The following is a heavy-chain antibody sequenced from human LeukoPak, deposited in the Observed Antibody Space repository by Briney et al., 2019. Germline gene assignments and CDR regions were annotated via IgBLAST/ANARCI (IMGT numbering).Heavy chain of an antibody. CDR2: IYYSGGT. CDR1: GGSISSSSYY. V-gene: IGHV4-61*05. J-gene: IGHJ6*02. CDR3: ARGAWWYYDSRDGPRGGLDV. D-gene: IGHD3-22*01. Sequence: SETLSLTCSVSGGSISSSSYYWGWIRQPPGKGLEWIGYIYYSGGTNYNPSLKSRVTISVDTSKNQFSLRLRSVTAADTAVYYCARGAWWYYDSRDGPRGGLDVWGQGTTVTVSS.